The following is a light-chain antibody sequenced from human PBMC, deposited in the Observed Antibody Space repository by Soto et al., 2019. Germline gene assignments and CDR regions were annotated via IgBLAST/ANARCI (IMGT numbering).Light chain of an antibody. V-gene: IGKV1-5*01. CDR2: DAS. CDR1: QNIGKW. CDR3: HQYDSDRT. Sequence: KLTQSPAPLSASVGDRATITCRASQNIGKWLAWYQQKPGKAPNLLISDASRLESGVPSRFRGRGSGTNFTLAISSLQPDDFATYYCHQYDSDRTFGQGTKVDIK. J-gene: IGKJ1*01.